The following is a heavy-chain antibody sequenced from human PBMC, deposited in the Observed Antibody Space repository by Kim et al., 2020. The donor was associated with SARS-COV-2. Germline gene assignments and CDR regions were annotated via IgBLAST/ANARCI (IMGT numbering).Heavy chain of an antibody. CDR3: AKPRVGALGYFDY. D-gene: IGHD1-26*01. CDR1: GFTFSSYA. J-gene: IGHJ4*02. V-gene: IGHV3-23*01. Sequence: GGSLRLSCAASGFTFSSYAMSWVRQAPGKGLEWVSAISGSGGSTYYADTVKGRFTISRDNSKNTLYLQMNSLRAEDTAVYYCAKPRVGALGYFDYWGQGTLVTVSS. CDR2: ISGSGGST.